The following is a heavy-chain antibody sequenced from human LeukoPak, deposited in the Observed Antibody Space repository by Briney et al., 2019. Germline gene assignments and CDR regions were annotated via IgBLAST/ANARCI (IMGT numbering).Heavy chain of an antibody. J-gene: IGHJ4*02. D-gene: IGHD3-22*01. CDR2: IYTSGST. CDR3: ARVRVSSGSHPWYFDY. Sequence: SETLSLTCTVSGGSISSYYWSWIRQPPGKGLEWIGYIYTSGSTNYNPSLKSRVNISVDTSKNQYSLKLSSVTAADTAVYYCARVRVSSGSHPWYFDYWGQGTLVTGSS. CDR1: GGSISSYY. V-gene: IGHV4-4*09.